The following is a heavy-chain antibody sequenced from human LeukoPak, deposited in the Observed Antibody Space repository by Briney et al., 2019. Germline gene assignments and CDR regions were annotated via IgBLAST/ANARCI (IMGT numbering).Heavy chain of an antibody. CDR3: ARYRGGGSYPHYYYYYMDV. CDR2: INPNSGGT. Sequence: ASVKVSCKASGYTFTGYYMHWVRQAPGQGLEWLGWINPNSGGTNYAQKFQGRVTMTRDTSISTAYMELSRLRSDDTAVYYCARYRGGGSYPHYYYYYMDVWGKGTTVTVSS. J-gene: IGHJ6*03. V-gene: IGHV1-2*02. D-gene: IGHD1-26*01. CDR1: GYTFTGYY.